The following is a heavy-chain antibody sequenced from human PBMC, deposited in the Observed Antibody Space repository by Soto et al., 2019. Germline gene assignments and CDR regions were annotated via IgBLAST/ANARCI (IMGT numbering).Heavy chain of an antibody. CDR2: MNPNSGNT. CDR1: GYTFTSYD. V-gene: IGHV1-8*01. CDR3: ARSIAAAGSRRGAFDI. Sequence: GASVKVSCKASGYTFTSYDINWVRQATGQGLEWMGWMNPNSGNTGYAQKFQGRVTMTRNTSISTAYMELSSLRSEDTAVYYCARSIAAAGSRRGAFDIRAQGTMVTVSS. D-gene: IGHD6-13*01. J-gene: IGHJ3*02.